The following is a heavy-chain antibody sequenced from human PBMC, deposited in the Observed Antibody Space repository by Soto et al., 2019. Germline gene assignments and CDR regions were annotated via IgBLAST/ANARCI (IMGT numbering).Heavy chain of an antibody. Sequence: GGSLSLSCSSSGFTFISYSMNWVRQAPGKGLEGVSSISSSSSYIYYADSVKGRFTISRDNAKNSLYLQMNSLRAEDTPVYDCARENPIVSPKYYYCGMAARRHGTTVTVAS. CDR3: ARENPIVSPKYYYCGMAA. J-gene: IGHJ6*02. CDR2: ISSSSSYI. CDR1: GFTFISYS. D-gene: IGHD4-4*01. V-gene: IGHV3-21*01.